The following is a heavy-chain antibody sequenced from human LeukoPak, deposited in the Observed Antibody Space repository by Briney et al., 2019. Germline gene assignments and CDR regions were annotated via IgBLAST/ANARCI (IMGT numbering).Heavy chain of an antibody. Sequence: SETLSLTCTVSGDSISSYYWSWIRQPPGKGLEWIGYVYYSGRTNNNPSLKSRVTISVDTFKHQFSLNLSSVTAADTAVYYCARSPAATDDAFDIWGQGTMVTVSS. J-gene: IGHJ3*02. CDR3: ARSPAATDDAFDI. CDR2: VYYSGRT. CDR1: GDSISSYY. D-gene: IGHD6-13*01. V-gene: IGHV4-59*01.